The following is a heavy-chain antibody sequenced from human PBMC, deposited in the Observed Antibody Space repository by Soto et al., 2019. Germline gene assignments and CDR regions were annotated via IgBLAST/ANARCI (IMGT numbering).Heavy chain of an antibody. CDR2: IYYSGST. Sequence: TLSLTCTVSGGSISSGGYYWSWIRQHPGKGLEWIGYIYYSGSTYYNPSLKSRVTMSVDTSKNQFSRKLSSVTAADTAVYYCAIGQHISYYYYYGMDVWGQGTTVTVSS. D-gene: IGHD2-21*01. CDR1: GGSISSGGYY. CDR3: AIGQHISYYYYYGMDV. J-gene: IGHJ6*02. V-gene: IGHV4-31*03.